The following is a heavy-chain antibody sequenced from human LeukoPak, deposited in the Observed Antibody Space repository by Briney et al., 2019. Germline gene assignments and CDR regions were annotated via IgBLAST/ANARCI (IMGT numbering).Heavy chain of an antibody. J-gene: IGHJ4*02. CDR2: ISTSSSSI. CDR1: GFTFSSYS. V-gene: IGHV3-48*02. Sequence: GSLRLSCAASGFTFSSYSMNWVRQAPGKGLEWVSYISTSSSSIYYADSVKGRFTISRDNAKNSLYLQMNSLRDEDTAVYYCARDRRKNSGSYVGFDYWGQGTLVTVSS. CDR3: ARDRRKNSGSYVGFDY. D-gene: IGHD1-26*01.